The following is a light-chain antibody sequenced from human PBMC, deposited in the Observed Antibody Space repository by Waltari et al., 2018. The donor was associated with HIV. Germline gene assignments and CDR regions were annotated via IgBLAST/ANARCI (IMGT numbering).Light chain of an antibody. Sequence: HSALPSPASVSGSPGQSITISCSGSHNDIGVYNYVSWYAEFPGKVPKLIIYDVTERPSGISDRFSGSKSDNTASLNISRLQAEDEGDYYCGSYRNNTFYVFGTGTKVTV. J-gene: IGLJ1*01. CDR1: HNDIGVYNY. V-gene: IGLV2-14*03. CDR3: GSYRNNTFYV. CDR2: DVT.